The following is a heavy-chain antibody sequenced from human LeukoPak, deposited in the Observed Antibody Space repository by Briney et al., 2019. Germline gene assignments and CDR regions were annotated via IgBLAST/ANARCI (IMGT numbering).Heavy chain of an antibody. J-gene: IGHJ6*02. D-gene: IGHD3-10*01. CDR3: ARDEGLGLWFGETPYYYGMDI. Sequence: GGSLRLSCAAPGFTFSSYSMNWVRQAPGKGLEWVSSISSSSSYIYYADSVKGRFTISRDNAKNSLYLQMNSLRAEDTAVYYCARDEGLGLWFGETPYYYGMDIWGQGTTVTVSS. CDR1: GFTFSSYS. CDR2: ISSSSSYI. V-gene: IGHV3-21*01.